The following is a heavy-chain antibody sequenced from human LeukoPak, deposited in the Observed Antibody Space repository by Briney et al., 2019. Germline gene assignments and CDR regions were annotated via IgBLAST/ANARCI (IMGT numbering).Heavy chain of an antibody. CDR2: IIPIFGAA. CDR1: GCTVSSYA. J-gene: IGHJ4*02. V-gene: IGHV1-69*06. D-gene: IGHD6-13*01. CDR3: ARAVGSSWEHTDY. Sequence: SVKVSCKASGCTVSSYAISWVRQAPGQGLKWMGGIIPIFGAANYAKKFQGRVTITADKSTSTAYMELSSLRSEDTAVYYCARAVGSSWEHTDYWGQGTLVTVSS.